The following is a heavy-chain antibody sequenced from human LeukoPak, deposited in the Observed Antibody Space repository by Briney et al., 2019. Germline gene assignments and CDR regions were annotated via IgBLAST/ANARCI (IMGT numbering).Heavy chain of an antibody. Sequence: GGSLRLSCAASGFSFSSYSMNWVRHAPGEGLGWVSSISSRSGYIYYADSVKGRFTISRDNAKNSLYLQMNTLRAEDTAGYYCARDTDGYGNRWGEGTLVTVSS. D-gene: IGHD3-16*01. CDR2: ISSRSGYI. J-gene: IGHJ5*02. V-gene: IGHV3-21*01. CDR3: ARDTDGYGNR. CDR1: GFSFSSYS.